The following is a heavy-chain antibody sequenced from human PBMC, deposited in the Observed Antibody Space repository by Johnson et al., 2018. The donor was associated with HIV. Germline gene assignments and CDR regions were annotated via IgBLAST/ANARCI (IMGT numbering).Heavy chain of an antibody. Sequence: VQLVESGGGLVKPGGSLRLSCAASGFTFSSYDMHWVRQATGKGLEWVSAIGTAGDTYYPGSVTGRFTISRDNSKNMLYLQMNSLRAEDTAVYYGARDGSTSCYDCFDAFDIWGQGTMVTVSS. D-gene: IGHD2-2*01. J-gene: IGHJ3*02. V-gene: IGHV3-13*01. CDR1: GFTFSSYD. CDR2: IGTAGDT. CDR3: ARDGSTSCYDCFDAFDI.